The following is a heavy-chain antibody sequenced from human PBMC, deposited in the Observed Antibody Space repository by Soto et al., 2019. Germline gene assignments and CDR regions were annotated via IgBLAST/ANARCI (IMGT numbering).Heavy chain of an antibody. V-gene: IGHV3-7*01. CDR2: IKQDGSEK. D-gene: IGHD2-2*01. CDR3: ARDQDWLVVPAAMPASGYYYYMDV. CDR1: GFTFSSYW. Sequence: GGSLRLSCAASGFTFSSYWMSWVRQAPGKGLKWVANIKQDGSEKYYVDSVKGRFTISRDNAKNSLYLQMNSLRAEDTAVYNCARDQDWLVVPAAMPASGYYYYMDVWGKGTTVTVSS. J-gene: IGHJ6*03.